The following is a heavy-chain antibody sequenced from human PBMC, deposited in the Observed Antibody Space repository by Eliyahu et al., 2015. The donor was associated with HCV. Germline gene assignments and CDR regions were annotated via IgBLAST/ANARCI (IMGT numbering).Heavy chain of an antibody. CDR1: GGSIXSSSYY. CDR3: ARLSGAVVNPYYYYGMDV. J-gene: IGHJ6*02. D-gene: IGHD2-15*01. CDR2: IYYSGST. Sequence: QLQLQESGPGLVKPSETLSLTCTVSGGSIXSSSYYWGWIRQPPGKGLEWIGSIYYSGSTYYNPSLKSRVTISVDTSKNQFSLKLSSVTAADTAVYYCARLSGAVVNPYYYYGMDVWGQGTTVTVSS. V-gene: IGHV4-39*01.